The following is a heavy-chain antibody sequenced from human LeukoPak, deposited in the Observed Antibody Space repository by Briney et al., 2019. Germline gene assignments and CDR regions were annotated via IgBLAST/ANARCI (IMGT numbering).Heavy chain of an antibody. V-gene: IGHV3-23*01. CDR1: GSTFSSYA. CDR2: ISGSGGST. D-gene: IGHD5-18*01. J-gene: IGHJ4*02. CDR3: AKGIYGYSYGLFDY. Sequence: GGSLRLSCAASGSTFSSYAMSWVRQAPGKGLEWVSAISGSGGSTYYADSVKGRFTISRDNSKNTLYLQMNSLRAEDTAVYYCAKGIYGYSYGLFDYWGQGTLVTVSS.